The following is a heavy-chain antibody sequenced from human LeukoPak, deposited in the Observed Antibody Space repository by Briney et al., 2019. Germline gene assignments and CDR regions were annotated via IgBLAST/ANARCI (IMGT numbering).Heavy chain of an antibody. J-gene: IGHJ6*02. V-gene: IGHV1-69*01. Sequence: SVTVSCTASGGTFSSYAISWVRQAPGQGLEWMGGIIPIFGTANYAQKFQGRVTITADESTSTAYMELSSLRSEDTAVYYCARARQQLVPYYYYGMDVWGQGTTVTVSS. D-gene: IGHD6-13*01. CDR3: ARARQQLVPYYYYGMDV. CDR2: IIPIFGTA. CDR1: GGTFSSYA.